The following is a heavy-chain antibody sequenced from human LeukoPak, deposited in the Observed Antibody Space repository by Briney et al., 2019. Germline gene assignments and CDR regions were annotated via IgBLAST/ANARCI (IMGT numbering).Heavy chain of an antibody. CDR3: ARGFLSYLDY. Sequence: GGSLRLSCAASGSTFSSYAMHWVRQAPGKGLEWVAVISYDGSNKYYADSVKGRFTISRDNSKNTLYLQMNSLRAEDTAVYYCARGFLSYLDYWGQGTLVTVSS. V-gene: IGHV3-30-3*01. CDR2: ISYDGSNK. CDR1: GSTFSSYA. D-gene: IGHD3-16*02. J-gene: IGHJ4*02.